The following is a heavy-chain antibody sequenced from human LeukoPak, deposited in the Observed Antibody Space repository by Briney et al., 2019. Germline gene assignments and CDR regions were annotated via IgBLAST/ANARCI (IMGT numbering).Heavy chain of an antibody. J-gene: IGHJ4*02. D-gene: IGHD1-26*01. Sequence: GGSLRLSCAASGFTFSTSWMTWVRQAPGKGLEWVSAISGSGGSTYYADSVKGRFTISRDNSKNTLYLQMNSLRAEDTAVYYCAKDLRVGATDCYFDYWGQGALVTVSS. V-gene: IGHV3-23*01. CDR1: GFTFSTSW. CDR2: ISGSGGST. CDR3: AKDLRVGATDCYFDY.